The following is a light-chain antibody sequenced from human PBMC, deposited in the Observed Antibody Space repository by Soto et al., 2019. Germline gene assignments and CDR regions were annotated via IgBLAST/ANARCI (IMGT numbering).Light chain of an antibody. V-gene: IGKV1-17*01. Sequence: DIQITQSPSSLSASVGDRVTITCRASQGIKYDLGWYQQKPGRAPKSLIYAASRLQSGVPSRFSGSGSGTEFTLTISSLQPDDFATYYCQHYNSYSEAFGQGTKVDIK. CDR1: QGIKYD. CDR2: AAS. CDR3: QHYNSYSEA. J-gene: IGKJ1*01.